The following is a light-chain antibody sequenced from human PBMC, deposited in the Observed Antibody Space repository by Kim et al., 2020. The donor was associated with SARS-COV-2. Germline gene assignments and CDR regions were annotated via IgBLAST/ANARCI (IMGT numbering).Light chain of an antibody. CDR3: QKYNSAPQT. Sequence: ASVGDRVTSPCRASQGISNYLAWYQQKPGKVPKLLIYAASTLQSGVPSRFSGSGSGTDFTLTISSLQPEDVATYYCQKYNSAPQTFGQGTKVDIK. CDR2: AAS. J-gene: IGKJ1*01. V-gene: IGKV1-27*01. CDR1: QGISNY.